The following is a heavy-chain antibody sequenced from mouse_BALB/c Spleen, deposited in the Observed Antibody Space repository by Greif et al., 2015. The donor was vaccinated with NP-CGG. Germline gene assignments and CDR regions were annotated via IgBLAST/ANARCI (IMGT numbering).Heavy chain of an antibody. CDR1: GFTFSSFG. Sequence: EVMLVESGGGLVQPGGSRKLSCAASGFTFSSFGMHWVRQAPEKGLEWVAYISSGSSTIYYADTVKGRFTISRDNPKNTLFLQMTSLRSEDTAMYYCARDYYFDYWGQGTTLTVSS. CDR3: ARDYYFDY. V-gene: IGHV5-17*02. J-gene: IGHJ2*01. CDR2: ISSGSSTI.